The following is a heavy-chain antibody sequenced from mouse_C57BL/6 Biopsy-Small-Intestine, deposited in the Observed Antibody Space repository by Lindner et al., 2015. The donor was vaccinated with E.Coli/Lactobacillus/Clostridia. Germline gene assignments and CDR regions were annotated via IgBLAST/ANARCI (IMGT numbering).Heavy chain of an antibody. Sequence: VQLQESGPELVKPGASVKISCKASGYAFSSSWMNWVKQRPGKGLEWIGRIYPGDGDTNYNGKFKGKATLTADKSSRTAYMQLSSLASEDSAVYFCARWSYYGGSLAFRGQGTLVTVSA. D-gene: IGHD1-1*01. CDR2: IYPGDGDT. J-gene: IGHJ3*01. CDR1: GYAFSSSW. V-gene: IGHV1-82*01. CDR3: ARWSYYGGSLAF.